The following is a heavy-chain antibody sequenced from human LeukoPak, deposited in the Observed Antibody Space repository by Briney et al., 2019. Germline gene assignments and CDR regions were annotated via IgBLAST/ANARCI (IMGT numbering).Heavy chain of an antibody. V-gene: IGHV3-9*03. CDR3: AEALPSGSYIGGYFDY. CDR1: GFTFDDYA. Sequence: GGSLRFSCAASGFTFDDYAMHWVRQAPGKGLEWVSGISWNSGSIGYADSVKGRFTISRDNAKNSLYLQMNSLRAEDMALYYCAEALPSGSYIGGYFDYWGQGTLVTVSS. D-gene: IGHD3-10*01. J-gene: IGHJ4*02. CDR2: ISWNSGSI.